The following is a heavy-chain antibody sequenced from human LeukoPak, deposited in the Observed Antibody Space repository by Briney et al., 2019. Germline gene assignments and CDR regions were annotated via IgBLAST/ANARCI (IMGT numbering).Heavy chain of an antibody. V-gene: IGHV4-34*01. CDR3: ARGKTHVLRYFDWLLDGFDY. CDR1: GGSFSGYY. CDR2: INHSGST. Sequence: SETLSLTCAVYGGSFSGYYWSWIRQPPGKGLEWIGEINHSGSTNYNPSLKSRGTISVDTSKNQFSLKLSSVTAADTAVYYCARGKTHVLRYFDWLLDGFDYWGQGTLVTVSS. D-gene: IGHD3-9*01. J-gene: IGHJ4*02.